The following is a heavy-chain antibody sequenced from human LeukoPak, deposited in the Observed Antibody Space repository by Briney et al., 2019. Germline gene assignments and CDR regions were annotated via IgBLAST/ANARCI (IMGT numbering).Heavy chain of an antibody. CDR1: GGSISSGGYY. D-gene: IGHD5-12*01. J-gene: IGHJ4*02. Sequence: PSQTLSLTCTVSGGSISSGGYYWSWIRQHPGTGLEWIGYIYYSGSTYYNPSLKSRVTISVDTSKNQFSLKLSSVTAADTAVYYCARDAGSGYDSPYFDYWGQGTLVTVSS. CDR2: IYYSGST. V-gene: IGHV4-31*03. CDR3: ARDAGSGYDSPYFDY.